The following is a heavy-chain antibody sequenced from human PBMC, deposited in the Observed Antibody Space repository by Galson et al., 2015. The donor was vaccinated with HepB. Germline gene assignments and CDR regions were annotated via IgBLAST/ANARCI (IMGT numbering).Heavy chain of an antibody. CDR2: IDWDDDK. Sequence: PALVKPTQTLTLTCTFSGFSLRTSGMCVSWIRQPPGKALEWLALIDWDDDKYYSTSLKTRLTISKDTSKNQVVLTMTNMDPVDTATYYCARGKGTSCYTGDLGAFDIWGQGTMVAVSS. D-gene: IGHD2-2*02. CDR1: GFSLRTSGMC. J-gene: IGHJ3*02. V-gene: IGHV2-70*01. CDR3: ARGKGTSCYTGDLGAFDI.